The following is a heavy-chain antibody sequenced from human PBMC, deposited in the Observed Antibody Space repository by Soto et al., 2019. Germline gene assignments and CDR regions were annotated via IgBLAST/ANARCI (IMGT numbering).Heavy chain of an antibody. CDR3: ARADGTTTFGYFDY. D-gene: IGHD4-4*01. CDR1: GDSVSRENYS. CDR2: IHHNGGT. V-gene: IGHV4-30-2*01. Sequence: QVQLQESGSGLVKPSQTLSLTCAVSGDSVSRENYSWSRIRQPPGKGLEWMGHIHHNGGTYYNPSLRSRVTISVDRSKNQLSLKLTSVTAADTAVYYCARADGTTTFGYFDYWGQGALVTVSS. J-gene: IGHJ4*02.